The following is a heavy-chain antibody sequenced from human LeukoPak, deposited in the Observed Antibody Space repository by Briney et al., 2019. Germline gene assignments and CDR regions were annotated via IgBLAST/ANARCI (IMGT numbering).Heavy chain of an antibody. V-gene: IGHV4-4*07. J-gene: IGHJ4*02. D-gene: IGHD7-27*01. CDR2: IYTSGST. CDR1: GGSISSFY. CDR3: ARELGSLGRVDY. Sequence: KPSETLSLTCTVSGGSISSFYWSWIPQPAGKGLEWIGRIYTSGSTNYNPSLKSRVTISVDKSKNQFSLKLSSVTAADTAVYYCARELGSLGRVDYWGQGTLVTVSS.